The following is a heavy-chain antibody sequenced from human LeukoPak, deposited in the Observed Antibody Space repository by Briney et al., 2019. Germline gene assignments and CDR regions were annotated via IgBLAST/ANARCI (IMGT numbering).Heavy chain of an antibody. J-gene: IGHJ1*01. CDR1: VFTFNSYA. D-gene: IGHD2-15*01. V-gene: IGHV3-30-3*01. CDR3: AREGYCSGGGCYLEYLQH. Sequence: GRSLRLSCAPSVFTFNSYAMHWVRQAPGQGLEWVAVISYHGANKYYAESVKGRFTISRDNSKNTLYLQMNSLRPEDTAVYYCAREGYCSGGGCYLEYLQHWGQGTLVTVSS. CDR2: ISYHGANK.